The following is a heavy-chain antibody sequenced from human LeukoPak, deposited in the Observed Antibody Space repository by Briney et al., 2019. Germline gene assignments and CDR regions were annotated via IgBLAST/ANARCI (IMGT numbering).Heavy chain of an antibody. Sequence: APVKVSCKASGYTFTSYDINWVRQAPGQGLEWMGWINPNSGGTNYAQKFQGRVTMTRDTSTSTVYMELSSLRSEDTAVYYCARAESGRPFDYWGQGTLVTVSS. CDR2: INPNSGGT. V-gene: IGHV1-2*02. D-gene: IGHD6-25*01. CDR3: ARAESGRPFDY. CDR1: GYTFTSYD. J-gene: IGHJ4*02.